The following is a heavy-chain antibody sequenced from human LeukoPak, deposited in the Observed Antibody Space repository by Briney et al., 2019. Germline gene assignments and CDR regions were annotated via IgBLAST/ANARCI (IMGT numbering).Heavy chain of an antibody. CDR1: GFTFSSYV. V-gene: IGHV3-30*04. CDR2: ISYDGSNE. Sequence: GGSLRLSCAASGFTFSSYVMHWVRQAPGKGLEWVAIISYDGSNEYYADSVKGRFTISRDNSKNTLYLQMNSLRAEDTAVYYCARAYCGGDCYLGGYYYYMDVWGKGTTVTVSS. D-gene: IGHD2-21*02. CDR3: ARAYCGGDCYLGGYYYYMDV. J-gene: IGHJ6*03.